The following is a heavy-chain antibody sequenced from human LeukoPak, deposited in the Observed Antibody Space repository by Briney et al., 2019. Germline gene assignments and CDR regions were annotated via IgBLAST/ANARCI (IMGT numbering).Heavy chain of an antibody. CDR2: IWYDGSNK. CDR3: ARGLTVSNYYYYYGMDV. CDR1: GFTLSSFG. D-gene: IGHD2-8*01. V-gene: IGHV3-33*08. Sequence: PGGSLRLSCAASGFTLSSFGMHWVRQAPGKGLEWVAVIWYDGSNKYYADSVKGRFTISRDNSKNTLYLQMNSLRAEDTAVYYCARGLTVSNYYYYYGMDVWGQGTTVTVSS. J-gene: IGHJ6*02.